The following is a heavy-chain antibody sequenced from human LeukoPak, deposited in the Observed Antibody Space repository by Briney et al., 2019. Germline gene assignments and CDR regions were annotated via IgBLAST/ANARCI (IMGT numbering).Heavy chain of an antibody. V-gene: IGHV3-21*01. CDR3: ARAHLGSSDAFDI. Sequence: GGSLRLSCAASGFTFSSYWMSWVRQAPGKGLEWVSSISSSSSYTYYADSGKGRFTISRDDAKKSLYLQMNSLRAEDMAVYYCARAHLGSSDAFDIWGQGTMVTVSS. CDR2: ISSSSSYT. D-gene: IGHD2-2*01. J-gene: IGHJ3*02. CDR1: GFTFSSYW.